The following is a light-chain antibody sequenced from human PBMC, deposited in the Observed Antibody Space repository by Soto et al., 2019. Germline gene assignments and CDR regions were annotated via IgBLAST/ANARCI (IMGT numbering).Light chain of an antibody. CDR1: SSNIGSNT. CDR2: SNN. J-gene: IGLJ3*02. Sequence: QSVLTQPPSASGTPGQRVTISCSGSSSNIGSNTVNWYQQLPGTAPKLLIYSNNQRPSGVPDRFSGSKSGTSASLAISGLQSEDEADYYCAAWDDSLNGSWVFGGGTKRTVL. V-gene: IGLV1-44*01. CDR3: AAWDDSLNGSWV.